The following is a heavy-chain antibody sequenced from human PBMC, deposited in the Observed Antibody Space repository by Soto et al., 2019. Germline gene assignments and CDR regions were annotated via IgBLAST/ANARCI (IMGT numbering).Heavy chain of an antibody. CDR2: INHSGST. CDR3: ARGVTTVTTFDY. Sequence: SETLSLTCAVYGGSFSGYYWSWVRQPPVKGLEWIGEINHSGSTYYNPSLKSRVTISVDRSKNQFSLKLSSVTAADTAVYYCARGVTTVTTFDYWGQGTLVTVSS. CDR1: GGSFSGYY. D-gene: IGHD4-17*01. J-gene: IGHJ4*02. V-gene: IGHV4-34*01.